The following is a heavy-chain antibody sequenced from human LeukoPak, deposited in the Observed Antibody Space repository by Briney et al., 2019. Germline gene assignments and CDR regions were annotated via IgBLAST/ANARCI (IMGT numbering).Heavy chain of an antibody. CDR3: ARRIAAAGTNAFDI. D-gene: IGHD6-13*01. CDR1: GFTFSSYS. V-gene: IGHV3-21*01. J-gene: IGHJ3*02. CDR2: NSSSSSYI. Sequence: GGSLRLSCAASGFTFSSYSMNWVRQAPGKGLEWVSSNSSSSSYIYYADSVKGRFTISRDNAKNSLYLQMNSLRAEDTAVYYCARRIAAAGTNAFDIWGQGTMVTVSS.